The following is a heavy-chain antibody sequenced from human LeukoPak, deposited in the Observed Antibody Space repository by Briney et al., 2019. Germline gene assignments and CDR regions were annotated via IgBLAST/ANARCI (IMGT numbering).Heavy chain of an antibody. CDR2: IRYDGSNK. J-gene: IGHJ4*02. CDR3: AKDTIRGVTLWYFDY. CDR1: GFTFSSYG. V-gene: IGHV3-30*02. D-gene: IGHD3-10*01. Sequence: PGGSLRLSCAASGFTFSSYGMHWVRQAPGKGLEWVAFIRYDGSNKYYADSVKGRFTISRDNSKNTLYLQMNSLRAEDTAVYYCAKDTIRGVTLWYFDYWGQGTLVAVSS.